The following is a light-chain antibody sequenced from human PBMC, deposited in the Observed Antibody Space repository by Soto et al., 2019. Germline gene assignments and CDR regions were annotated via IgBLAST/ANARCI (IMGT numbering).Light chain of an antibody. Sequence: QSVLTQPASVSGSPGQSITISCTGTSSDIGGYDYVSRYQQNPSKAPKLIIYDVSNRPSGVSNRFSGSKSANTASLTISGLQAEDEADYYCSSYTSNIAYKYVFGTGTKVTVL. V-gene: IGLV2-14*01. CDR3: SSYTSNIAYKYV. J-gene: IGLJ1*01. CDR2: DVS. CDR1: SSDIGGYDY.